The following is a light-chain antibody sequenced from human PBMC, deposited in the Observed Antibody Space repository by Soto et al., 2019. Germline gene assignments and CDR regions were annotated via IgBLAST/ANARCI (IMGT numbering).Light chain of an antibody. CDR3: CSYAGSSYV. V-gene: IGLV2-23*02. J-gene: IGLJ1*01. CDR2: EVT. CDR1: SSDVGTYNL. Sequence: QSALTQPASVSGSPGQSITISCTGSSSDVGTYNLVSWYQQHPGEAPKLMVYEVTKRPSGVSNRFSGSKSGNTASLTISGLQVEDEADYCCCSYAGSSYVFGTGTKLTVL.